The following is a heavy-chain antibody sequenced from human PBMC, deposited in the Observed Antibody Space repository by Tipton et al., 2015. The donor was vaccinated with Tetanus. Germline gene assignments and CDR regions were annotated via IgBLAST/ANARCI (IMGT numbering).Heavy chain of an antibody. D-gene: IGHD5-12*01. J-gene: IGHJ5*02. V-gene: IGHV3-53*01. CDR3: LGHGGYSS. CDR2: IYANGAT. CDR1: GFTVSNSH. Sequence: QLVQSGGGLIQPGGSLRLSCAVSGFTVSNSHTSWVRQAPGKGLECVSMIYANGATSYADSVKGRFSISRDNSKNIVFLQMNALRVEDTAVYYCLGHGGYSSWGQGTLVTVSS.